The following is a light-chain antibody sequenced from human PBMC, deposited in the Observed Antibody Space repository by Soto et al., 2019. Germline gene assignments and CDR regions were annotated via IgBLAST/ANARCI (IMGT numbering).Light chain of an antibody. CDR2: GVS. J-gene: IGLJ3*02. CDR3: STSTSTNTLV. CDR1: KKDIGSSDY. Sequence: QSPLSYPASVSASPGQTLTISCTGGKKDIGSSDYVSWYQQHPGKGPKLIIYGVSNRPSGTSDRFCGSTSGHTASLTISGLQADDEGEYYSSTSTSTNTLVFGGAPTVTVL. V-gene: IGLV2-14*01.